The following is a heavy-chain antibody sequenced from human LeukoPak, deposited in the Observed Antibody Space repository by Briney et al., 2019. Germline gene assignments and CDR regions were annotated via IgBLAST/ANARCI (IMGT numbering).Heavy chain of an antibody. Sequence: GGSLRLSCAAPGFTFSRSGMHWVRQAPGKGLGWVSVIWCDGSHEDYADSVKCLFTISRDNSKNTLFMQMNSLSAEDTDVYYCARDASAYGMDVWGQGTTVIVSS. V-gene: IGHV3-33*01. CDR1: GFTFSRSG. CDR3: ARDASAYGMDV. CDR2: IWCDGSHE. J-gene: IGHJ6*02.